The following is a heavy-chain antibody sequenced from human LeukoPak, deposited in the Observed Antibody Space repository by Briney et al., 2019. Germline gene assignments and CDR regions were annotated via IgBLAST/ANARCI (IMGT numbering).Heavy chain of an antibody. J-gene: IGHJ3*02. D-gene: IGHD5-24*01. CDR3: ASPWGDGYSDAFDI. V-gene: IGHV4-39*07. Sequence: SETLSLTCTVSGGSISSSSYYWGWIRQPPGKGLEWIGSIYYSGSTHYNPSLKSRVTISVDTSKNQFSLKLSSVTAADTAVYYCASPWGDGYSDAFDIWGQGTMVTVSS. CDR1: GGSISSSSYY. CDR2: IYYSGST.